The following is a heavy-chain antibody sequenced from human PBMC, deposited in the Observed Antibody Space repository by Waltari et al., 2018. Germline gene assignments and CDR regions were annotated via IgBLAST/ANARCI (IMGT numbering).Heavy chain of an antibody. V-gene: IGHV3-7*04. J-gene: IGHJ4*02. Sequence: EVQLVESGVGLVQPGGSLRLPCAGSCCTVSFSCLSCVRQAPGNGLEWVANVNQDGSLKYYVDSVKGRFTISRDNAKNSLYLQMNSLRAEDTALYYCTRDLQGARIYSVNYWGQGTLVTVSS. CDR2: VNQDGSLK. D-gene: IGHD3-10*01. CDR1: CCTVSFSC. CDR3: TRDLQGARIYSVNY.